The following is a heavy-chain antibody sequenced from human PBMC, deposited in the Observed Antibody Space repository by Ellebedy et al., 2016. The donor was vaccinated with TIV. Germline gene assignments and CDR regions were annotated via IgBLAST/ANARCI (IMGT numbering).Heavy chain of an antibody. CDR3: ARDYRLGDFWSGYYVDAFDI. V-gene: IGHV3-7*01. Sequence: GESLKISCTASGFTFSIYWMTWVRQAPGKGLEWVANIKQDGSERYYVESAKGRFTISRDNAKNSLYLQMNSLRAEDTAVYYCARDYRLGDFWSGYYVDAFDIWGQGTMVTVSS. CDR2: IKQDGSER. J-gene: IGHJ3*02. CDR1: GFTFSIYW. D-gene: IGHD3-3*01.